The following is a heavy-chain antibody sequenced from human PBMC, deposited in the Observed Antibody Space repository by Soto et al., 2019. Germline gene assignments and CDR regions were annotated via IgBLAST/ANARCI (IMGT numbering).Heavy chain of an antibody. J-gene: IGHJ4*02. CDR2: INPSGGST. CDR3: ARSSSWYISRYYFDY. Sequence: ASVKVSCKASGYTLTANYLHWVRQAPGQGLEWMGIINPSGGSTSYAQKFQGRVTMTRDTSTSTVYMELSSLRSEDTAVYYCARSSSWYISRYYFDYWGQGTLVTVRS. CDR1: GYTLTANY. V-gene: IGHV1-46*01. D-gene: IGHD6-13*01.